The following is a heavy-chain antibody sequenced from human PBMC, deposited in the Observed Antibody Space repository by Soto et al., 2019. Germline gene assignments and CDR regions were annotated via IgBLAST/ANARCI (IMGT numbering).Heavy chain of an antibody. CDR1: GFTFSSYD. Sequence: GGSLRLSCAASGFTFSSYDMHWVRQATGKGLEWVSAIGTAGDTYYPGSVKGRFTISRENAKNSLYLQMNSLRAGDTAVYYCARARADFWSGSHYYYMDVWGKGTTVTVSS. CDR2: IGTAGDT. J-gene: IGHJ6*03. CDR3: ARARADFWSGSHYYYMDV. V-gene: IGHV3-13*01. D-gene: IGHD3-3*01.